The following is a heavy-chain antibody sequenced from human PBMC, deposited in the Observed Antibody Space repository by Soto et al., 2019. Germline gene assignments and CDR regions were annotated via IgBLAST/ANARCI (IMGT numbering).Heavy chain of an antibody. V-gene: IGHV1-3*01. Sequence: ASVKVSCKASGYTFTDSAIHWVRQAPGQSLEWLGWIAPGNGNTKYSQNFQGRVTIARDTSATTAYMELSSLRSEDTAVYYCAKGSRMWTPDYWGQGTLVTVSS. CDR2: IAPGNGNT. CDR1: GYTFTDSA. D-gene: IGHD2-21*01. CDR3: AKGSRMWTPDY. J-gene: IGHJ4*02.